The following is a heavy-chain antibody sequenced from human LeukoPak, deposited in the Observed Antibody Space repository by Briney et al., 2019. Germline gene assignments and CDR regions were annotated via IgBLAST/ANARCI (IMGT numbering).Heavy chain of an antibody. J-gene: IGHJ4*02. CDR2: ISSSGSTI. CDR1: GFTFSSYS. V-gene: IGHV3-48*04. Sequence: PGGSLRLSCAASGFTFSSYSMNWVRQAPGKGLEWVSYISSSGSTIYYADSVKGRFTISRDNAKNSLYLQMNSLRAEDTALYYCARVKYSGSYPHDYWGQGTLVTVSS. CDR3: ARVKYSGSYPHDY. D-gene: IGHD1-26*01.